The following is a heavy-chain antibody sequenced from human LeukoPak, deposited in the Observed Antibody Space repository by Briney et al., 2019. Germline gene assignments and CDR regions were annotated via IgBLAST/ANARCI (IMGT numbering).Heavy chain of an antibody. J-gene: IGHJ6*03. D-gene: IGHD3-22*01. CDR1: GYTFTSYD. Sequence: ASVKVSCKASGYTFTSYDINWVRQATGQGLEWMGWMNPNSGNTGYAQKFQGRVTITRNTSISTAYMELSSLRSEDTAVYYCARGQAGSSGDYYYYYMDVWGKGTTVTVSS. CDR3: ARGQAGSSGDYYYYYMDV. CDR2: MNPNSGNT. V-gene: IGHV1-8*03.